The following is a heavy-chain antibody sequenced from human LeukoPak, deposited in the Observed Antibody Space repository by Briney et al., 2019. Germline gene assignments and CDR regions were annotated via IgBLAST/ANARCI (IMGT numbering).Heavy chain of an antibody. CDR2: TYYRSKLNY. Sequence: PSQTLSLTCAISGDSVSSNTAAWYWLRQSPSRGLEWLGRTYYRSKLNYQYAVSVRSRITINVDTSKNQFSLQLNSVTPEDTAVYYFARDPSGGQGFDCWGQGTLVTVSS. V-gene: IGHV6-1*01. CDR1: GDSVSSNTAA. J-gene: IGHJ4*02. CDR3: ARDPSGGQGFDC.